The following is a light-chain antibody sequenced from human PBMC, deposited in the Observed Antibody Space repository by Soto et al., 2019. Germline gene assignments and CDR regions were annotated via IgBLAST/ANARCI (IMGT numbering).Light chain of an antibody. CDR1: QSVSSN. CDR3: QQYNRWPIT. J-gene: IGKJ4*01. V-gene: IGKV3-15*01. CDR2: GAS. Sequence: EIVMTQSPATLSVSPGERATLSCRASQSVSSNLAWYQQKPGQAPSLLIYGASTRATGTPARFSGSGSGTEFTLTISSLQSEDFAVYYCQQYNRWPITFGGGT.